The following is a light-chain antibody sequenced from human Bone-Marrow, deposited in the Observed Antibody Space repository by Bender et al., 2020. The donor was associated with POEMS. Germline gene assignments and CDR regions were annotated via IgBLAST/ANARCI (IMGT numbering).Light chain of an antibody. Sequence: SYVLTQPPSVSVAPGQTARITCGGNNIGSKTFHWYQQKPGQAPVLVVYDDSDRPSGIPERFSGSNSGDTATLTISRVEAGDEADYYCQVWDSRTDFVVFGGGTKLTVL. CDR1: NIGSKT. CDR2: DDS. CDR3: QVWDSRTDFVV. J-gene: IGLJ2*01. V-gene: IGLV3-21*02.